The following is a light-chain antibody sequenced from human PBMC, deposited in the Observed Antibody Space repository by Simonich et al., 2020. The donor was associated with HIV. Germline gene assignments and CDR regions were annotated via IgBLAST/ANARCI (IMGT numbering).Light chain of an antibody. CDR2: KAS. CDR1: QSISSW. CDR3: QQYNSYSPTLT. J-gene: IGKJ4*01. Sequence: DIQMTKSPSTLSASVGDRVTITCSASQSISSWLAWYQQKPGKAPKLLIYKASSVESGVPSRFSGSGSWTEFTLTISSLQPDDFATYYCQQYNSYSPTLTFGGGTKVEIK. V-gene: IGKV1-5*03.